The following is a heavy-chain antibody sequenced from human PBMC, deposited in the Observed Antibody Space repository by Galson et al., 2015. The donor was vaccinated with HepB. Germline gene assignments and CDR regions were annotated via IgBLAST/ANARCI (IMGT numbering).Heavy chain of an antibody. CDR1: GFTFSSYS. CDR3: ARARGEWLVLFDY. CDR2: ISSSSSYI. V-gene: IGHV3-21*01. J-gene: IGHJ4*02. Sequence: SLRLSCAASGFTFSSYSMNWVRQAPGKGLEWVSSISSSSSYIYYADSVKGRFTISRDNAKNSLYLQMNSLRAEDTAVYYCARARGEWLVLFDYWGQGTLVTVSS. D-gene: IGHD6-19*01.